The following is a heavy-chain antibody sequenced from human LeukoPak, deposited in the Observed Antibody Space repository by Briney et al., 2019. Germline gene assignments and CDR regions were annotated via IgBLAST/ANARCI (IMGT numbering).Heavy chain of an antibody. Sequence: ASVKLSCKASGYTFTSYGISWVRQAPGQGLEWMGWISAYNGNTNYAQRLQGRVTMTTDTSTSTAYMELRSLRSDDTAVYYCARAYDFWSGYYRAYFDYWGQGTLVTVSS. CDR1: GYTFTSYG. V-gene: IGHV1-18*01. CDR2: ISAYNGNT. D-gene: IGHD3-3*01. CDR3: ARAYDFWSGYYRAYFDY. J-gene: IGHJ4*02.